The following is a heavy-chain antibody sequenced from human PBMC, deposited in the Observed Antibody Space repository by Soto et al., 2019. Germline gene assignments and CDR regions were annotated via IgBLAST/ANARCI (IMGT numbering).Heavy chain of an antibody. J-gene: IGHJ3*02. D-gene: IGHD6-19*01. V-gene: IGHV1-69*12. CDR2: IIPIFGTA. Sequence: QVQLVQSGAEVKKPGSSVKVSCKAGEGTFSSYASRWVRQAPGQGLEWMGGIIPIFGTANYAQKFQGRVTITADESTSTAYMELSSLRSEDTVVYYCARAQSGSGWPCAFDIWGQGTMVTVSS. CDR1: EGTFSSYA. CDR3: ARAQSGSGWPCAFDI.